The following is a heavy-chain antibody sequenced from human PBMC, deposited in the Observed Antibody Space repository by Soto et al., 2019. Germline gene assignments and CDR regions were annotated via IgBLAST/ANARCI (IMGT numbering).Heavy chain of an antibody. V-gene: IGHV3-13*01. Sequence: PGGSLRLSCTASGFIFSRYDMHWVRQSTGKGLEWVAAIGTAGDTHYPDSVKGRFTISRENAKNAVYLQMDSLRAGDTAVYYCARVPGGYTYGFYGMDVWGQETTVTFSS. CDR2: IGTAGDT. D-gene: IGHD5-18*01. J-gene: IGHJ6*02. CDR3: ARVPGGYTYGFYGMDV. CDR1: GFIFSRYD.